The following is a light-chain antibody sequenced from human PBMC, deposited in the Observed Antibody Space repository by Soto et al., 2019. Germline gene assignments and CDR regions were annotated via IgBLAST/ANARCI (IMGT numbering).Light chain of an antibody. CDR1: QSVSSSY. Sequence: IVLTQSPGNLSLSPGERVTLSCRASQSVSSSYLAWYQQRPGQAPRLLIFGASYRATGIPDRFSGSGSGTDFTLTISRLEPEDFAVYYCQHYSSSPPEFTFGPGTKVDSK. CDR2: GAS. V-gene: IGKV3-20*01. CDR3: QHYSSSPPEFT. J-gene: IGKJ3*01.